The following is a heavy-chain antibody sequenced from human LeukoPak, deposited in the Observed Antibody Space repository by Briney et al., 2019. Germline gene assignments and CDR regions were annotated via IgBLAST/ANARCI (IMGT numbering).Heavy chain of an antibody. V-gene: IGHV3-9*01. D-gene: IGHD1-1*01. J-gene: IGHJ4*02. CDR3: AKAKGTYTLYYFDY. Sequence: GRSLRLSCAASGFTFDDYAMHWVRQAPGKGLEWVSGISWNSGSIGYADSVKGRFTISRDNAKNSLYLQMNSLRAEDTALYCCAKAKGTYTLYYFDYWGQGTLVTVSS. CDR2: ISWNSGSI. CDR1: GFTFDDYA.